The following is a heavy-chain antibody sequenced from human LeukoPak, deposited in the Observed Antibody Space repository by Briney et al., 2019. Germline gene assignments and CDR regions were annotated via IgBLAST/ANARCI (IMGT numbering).Heavy chain of an antibody. J-gene: IGHJ4*02. D-gene: IGHD2-21*01. V-gene: IGHV3-74*03. CDR2: IDSRGMNA. CDR3: IRNEALWRLDY. CDR1: GFTFSNHW. Sequence: GGSLRLSCAASGFTFSNHWMHCVRQAPGKGLVWVSRIDSRGMNAMYADSVKGGFSISKDNAKNTVHLQMNSLRADDTGVYYCIRNEALWRLDYWGQGTLVSVSS.